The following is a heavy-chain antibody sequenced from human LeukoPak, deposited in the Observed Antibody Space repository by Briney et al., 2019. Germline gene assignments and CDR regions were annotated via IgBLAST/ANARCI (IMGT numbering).Heavy chain of an antibody. Sequence: ETGGSLRLSCAASGFIFSDYGMHWVRQAPGKGLEWVAFIRYDGNSQFYADSVKGRFTISRDNGKNTLYLQMNSLGVEDTAVYYCAKDQAGAWGQGTRVTVSS. CDR2: IRYDGNSQ. V-gene: IGHV3-30*02. CDR3: AKDQAGA. J-gene: IGHJ5*02. CDR1: GFIFSDYG. D-gene: IGHD1-26*01.